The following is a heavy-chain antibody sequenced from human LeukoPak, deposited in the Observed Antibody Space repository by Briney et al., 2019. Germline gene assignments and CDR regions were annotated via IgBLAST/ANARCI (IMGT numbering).Heavy chain of an antibody. J-gene: IGHJ4*02. CDR1: GFTFSSYA. D-gene: IGHD3-16*01. Sequence: GRALRLSCAASGFTFSSYAMHWVRQAPGKGLERVAVISYDGSTKYYADSVRGRFTFSRDNSKNTLFLQMNSLRAEDTAVYYCARATGGYFDYWGRGTLVTVSS. CDR2: ISYDGSTK. V-gene: IGHV3-30*04. CDR3: ARATGGYFDY.